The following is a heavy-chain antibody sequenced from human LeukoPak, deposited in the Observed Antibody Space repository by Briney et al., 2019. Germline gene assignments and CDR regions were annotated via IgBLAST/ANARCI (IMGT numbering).Heavy chain of an antibody. Sequence: ASVKVSCKAPGYTFTSYYMHWVRQAPGQGLEWMGIINPSGGSTSYAQKFQGRVTMTRDTSTSTVYMELSSLRSEDTAVYYCARGRGRGNPKLDFDYWGQGTLVTVSS. J-gene: IGHJ4*02. CDR2: INPSGGST. CDR3: ARGRGRGNPKLDFDY. CDR1: GYTFTSYY. V-gene: IGHV1-46*01. D-gene: IGHD1-26*01.